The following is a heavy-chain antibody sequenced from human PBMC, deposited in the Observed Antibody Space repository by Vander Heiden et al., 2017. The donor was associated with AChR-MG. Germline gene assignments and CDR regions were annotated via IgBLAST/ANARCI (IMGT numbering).Heavy chain of an antibody. CDR1: GGSISSYY. CDR3: AREGVAGIAVADTGDAFDI. Sequence: QVQLQESGPGLVKPSETLSLTCTVSGGSISSYYWSWIRQPPGKGLEWIGYIYYSGSTNYNPSLKSRVTISVDTSKNQFSLKLSSVTAADTAVYYCAREGVAGIAVADTGDAFDIWGQGTMVTVSS. J-gene: IGHJ3*02. CDR2: IYYSGST. V-gene: IGHV4-59*01. D-gene: IGHD6-19*01.